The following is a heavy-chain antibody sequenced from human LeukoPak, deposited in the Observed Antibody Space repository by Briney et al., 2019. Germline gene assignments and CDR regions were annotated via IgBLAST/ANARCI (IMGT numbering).Heavy chain of an antibody. V-gene: IGHV4-59*01. CDR2: ISYSGST. D-gene: IGHD2-8*01. CDR1: GGSISSYY. Sequence: SETLSLTCTVSGGSISSYYWSWIRQPPGKGLEWIGYISYSGSTNYNPSLKSRVTISGDTSKNQFSLKLSSVTAADTAVYYCAREGYCTNGECYRGNFDYWGQGTLVTVSS. J-gene: IGHJ4*02. CDR3: AREGYCTNGECYRGNFDY.